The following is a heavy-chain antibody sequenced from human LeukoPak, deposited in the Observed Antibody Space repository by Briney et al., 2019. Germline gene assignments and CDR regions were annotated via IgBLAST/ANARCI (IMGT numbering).Heavy chain of an antibody. D-gene: IGHD4/OR15-4a*01. CDR2: ISHRGNT. Sequence: PSETLSLTCTVSGYSISSGYYWGWIRQPPGKGLEWIGSISHRGNTYYNPSLKSRLTVSVDTSKNQFSLKLTSVTAADTAVYYCARGVLSEGFDYWGQGTLVTVSS. CDR3: ARGVLSEGFDY. V-gene: IGHV4-38-2*02. J-gene: IGHJ4*02. CDR1: GYSISSGYY.